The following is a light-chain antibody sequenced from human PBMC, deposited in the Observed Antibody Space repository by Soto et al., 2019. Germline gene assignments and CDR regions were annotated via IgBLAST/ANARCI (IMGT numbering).Light chain of an antibody. CDR1: SSDVGGYNY. CDR3: SSYTSSSTVV. J-gene: IGLJ1*01. CDR2: EVS. V-gene: IGLV2-14*01. Sequence: QSVLTQPASVSGSPGQSITISCTGTSSDVGGYNYVSWYQQHPGKAPRLMIFEVSNRPSGVSNRFSGPKSGNSASLTISGLQAEDEADYYCSSYTSSSTVVFGTGTKVTVL.